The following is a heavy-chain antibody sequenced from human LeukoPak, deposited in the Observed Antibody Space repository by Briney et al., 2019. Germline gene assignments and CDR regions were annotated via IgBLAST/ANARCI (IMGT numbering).Heavy chain of an antibody. V-gene: IGHV3-23*01. Sequence: GGTLRLSCAASGFTFSSCGMSWVRQAPGKGLEWVSAITDSGGSTYYADSVKGRFTISRDNFKDTLYLQMNRLRAEDTAVYYCAKQSSAYSSSWFVNWGQGTLVTVSS. CDR2: ITDSGGST. J-gene: IGHJ4*02. CDR1: GFTFSSCG. CDR3: AKQSSAYSSSWFVN. D-gene: IGHD6-13*01.